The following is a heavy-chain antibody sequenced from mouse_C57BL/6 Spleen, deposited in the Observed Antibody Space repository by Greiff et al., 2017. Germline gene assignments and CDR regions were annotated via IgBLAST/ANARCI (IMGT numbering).Heavy chain of an antibody. CDR2: INYDGSST. J-gene: IGHJ4*01. D-gene: IGHD1-1*01. CDR3: ARGSHGSSYESMDY. V-gene: IGHV5-16*01. Sequence: DVQLVESEGGLVQPGSSMKLSCTASGFTFSDYYMAWVRQVPEKGLEWVANINYDGSSTYYLDSLKSRFIISRDNAKNILYLQMSSLKSEDTATYYCARGSHGSSYESMDYWGQGTSVTVSS. CDR1: GFTFSDYY.